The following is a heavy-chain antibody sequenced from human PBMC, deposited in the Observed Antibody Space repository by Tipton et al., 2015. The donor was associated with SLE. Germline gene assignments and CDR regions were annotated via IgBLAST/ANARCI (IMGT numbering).Heavy chain of an antibody. CDR1: GGSISSSSYY. CDR3: ARRVTICGVVTSGWFDP. J-gene: IGHJ5*02. V-gene: IGHV4-39*07. CDR2: IYYSGST. Sequence: TLSLTCTVSGGSISSSSYYWGWIRQPPGKGLEWIGSIYYSGSTYYNPSLKSRVTISVDTSKNQFSLKLSSVTAADTAVYYCARRVTICGVVTSGWFDPWGQGTLVTVSS. D-gene: IGHD3-3*01.